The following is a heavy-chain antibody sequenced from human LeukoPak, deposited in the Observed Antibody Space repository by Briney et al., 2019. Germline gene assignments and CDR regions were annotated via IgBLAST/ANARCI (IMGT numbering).Heavy chain of an antibody. CDR3: ATDRVYRSSGRSWGFFDY. CDR2: FHSENNKM. V-gene: IGHV1-24*01. CDR1: GHSLSALS. D-gene: IGHD6-19*01. J-gene: IGHJ4*02. Sequence: ASVKVSCKISGHSLSALSIHWVREAPGVGLECMGGFHSENNKMVDAQKFQGRVTMTEDTSADTAYMELTSLRSEDTAVYFCATDRVYRSSGRSWGFFDYWGQGTLVIVSS.